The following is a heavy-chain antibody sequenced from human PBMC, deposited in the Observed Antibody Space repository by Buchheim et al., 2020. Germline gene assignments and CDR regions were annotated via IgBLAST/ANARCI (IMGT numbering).Heavy chain of an antibody. CDR1: GFTFSSYS. Sequence: VQLVESGGGLVQPGGSLRLSCAASGFTFSSYSMNWVRQAPGKGLEWVAVISYDGSNKYYADSVKGRFTISRDNSKNTLYLQMNSLRAEDTAVYYCAKEPMDCGGDCYSGHFDYWGQGTL. CDR2: ISYDGSNK. CDR3: AKEPMDCGGDCYSGHFDY. D-gene: IGHD2-21*02. V-gene: IGHV3-30*18. J-gene: IGHJ4*02.